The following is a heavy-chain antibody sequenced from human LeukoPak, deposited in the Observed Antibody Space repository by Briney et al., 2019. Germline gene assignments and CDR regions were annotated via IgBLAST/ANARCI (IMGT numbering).Heavy chain of an antibody. CDR2: ISGSGGST. Sequence: PGGSLRLSCAASGFTFSSYAMSWVRQAPGKGLEWVSAISGSGGSTYYADSVKGRFTISRDNSKNTLYLQMNSLRAEDTAVYYCAKRVGRFYDSSGYPFDYWGQGTLVTVSS. CDR3: AKRVGRFYDSSGYPFDY. V-gene: IGHV3-23*01. D-gene: IGHD3-22*01. CDR1: GFTFSSYA. J-gene: IGHJ4*02.